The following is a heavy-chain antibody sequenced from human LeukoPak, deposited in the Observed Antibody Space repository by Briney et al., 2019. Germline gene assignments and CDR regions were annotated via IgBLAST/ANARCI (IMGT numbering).Heavy chain of an antibody. CDR1: GFTFSSYA. CDR3: ARVYSSSSGKGMDV. D-gene: IGHD6-6*01. V-gene: IGHV3-23*01. Sequence: GGSLRLSCAASGFTFSSYAMSWVRQAPGKGLEWVSAISGSGGSTYYADSVKGRFTISRDNAKTSMYLQMNRLRAEDTAVYYCARVYSSSSGKGMDVWGQGTTVTVSS. J-gene: IGHJ6*02. CDR2: ISGSGGST.